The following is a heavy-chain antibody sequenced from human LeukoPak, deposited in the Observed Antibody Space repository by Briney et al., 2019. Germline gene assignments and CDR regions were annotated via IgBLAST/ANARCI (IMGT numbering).Heavy chain of an antibody. CDR1: GFTFSSSW. CDR2: IKQDGSEK. D-gene: IGHD2-15*01. V-gene: IGHV3-7*01. CDR3: ARDQSPMVVAAKVY. J-gene: IGHJ4*02. Sequence: PGGSLRLSCVGSGFTFSSSWMSWVRQAPGKGLEWVANIKQDGSEKYYVDSVKGRFTISRDNAKNSLYLQMNSLRAEDTAVYYCARDQSPMVVAAKVYWGQGTLVTVSS.